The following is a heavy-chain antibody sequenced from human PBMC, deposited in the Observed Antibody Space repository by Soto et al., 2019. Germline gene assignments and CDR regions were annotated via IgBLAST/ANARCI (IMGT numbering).Heavy chain of an antibody. CDR1: GFTFSSYA. CDR2: ISYSGSHI. J-gene: IGHJ5*02. V-gene: IGHV3-23*01. CDR3: AKKAMITGVYNWFDP. Sequence: GGSLRLSCAASGFTFSSYAMSWVRQAPGKGLEWVSAISYSGSHIYYADSVKGRFTISRDNSKNTLYLQMSSLRAEDTAIYYCAKKAMITGVYNWFDPWGQGTLVTVSS. D-gene: IGHD3-22*01.